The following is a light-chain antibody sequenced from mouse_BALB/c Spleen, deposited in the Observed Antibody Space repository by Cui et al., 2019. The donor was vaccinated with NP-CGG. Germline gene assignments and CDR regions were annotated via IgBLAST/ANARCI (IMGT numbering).Light chain of an antibody. CDR2: GTN. J-gene: IGLJ1*01. V-gene: IGLV1*01. CDR3: TLWYSNHWV. CDR1: TGAVTTSNY. Sequence: QTVVTQESALTTSPGETVTLTCRSSTGAVTTSNYANWVQEKPDHLFTGLIGGTNNRAPGVPARFSGSLIGSEAALTITGTQTEDEAIYFCTLWYSNHWVFGGGTKLTVL.